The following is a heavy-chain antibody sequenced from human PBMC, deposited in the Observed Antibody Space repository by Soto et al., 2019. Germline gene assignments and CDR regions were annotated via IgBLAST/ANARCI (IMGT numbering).Heavy chain of an antibody. CDR3: ARHRVCDTACDFDT. V-gene: IGHV4-39*01. J-gene: IGHJ5*02. D-gene: IGHD3-9*01. Sequence: QLQLQESGPGLERPSENLSLTCFVSGDSIASHDAHRSWIRQSPGMGLEWIGTVAYTGTTYFPPPLRCRVAVAADTSKNSFPLKLTSGTAADTAVNYCARHRVCDTACDFDTWGQGNLVTVSS. CDR1: GDSIASHDAH. CDR2: VAYTGTT.